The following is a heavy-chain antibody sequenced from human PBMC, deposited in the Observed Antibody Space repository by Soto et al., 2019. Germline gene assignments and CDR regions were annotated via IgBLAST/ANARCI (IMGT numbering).Heavy chain of an antibody. Sequence: GGSLRLSCAASGFTFSSYWMHWVRQAPGKGLVWVSRINSDGSSTSYADSVKGRFTISRDNAKNTLYLQMNSLRAEDTAVYYCARGTYYDFWSGYYTEGDYFDYWGQGTLVTVSS. V-gene: IGHV3-74*01. CDR2: INSDGSST. J-gene: IGHJ4*02. D-gene: IGHD3-3*01. CDR3: ARGTYYDFWSGYYTEGDYFDY. CDR1: GFTFSSYW.